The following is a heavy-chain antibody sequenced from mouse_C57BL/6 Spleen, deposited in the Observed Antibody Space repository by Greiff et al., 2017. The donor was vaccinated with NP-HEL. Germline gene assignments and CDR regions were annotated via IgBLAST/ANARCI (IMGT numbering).Heavy chain of an antibody. Sequence: QVQLKESGPELVKPGASVKISCKASGYAFSSSWMNWVKQRPGKGLEWIGRIYPGDGDTNYNGKFKGKATLTADKSSSTAYMQLSSLTSEDSAVYFCARSWDGYFWYFEVWGTGTTVTVSS. CDR3: ARSWDGYFWYFEV. V-gene: IGHV1-82*01. CDR1: GYAFSSSW. CDR2: IYPGDGDT. D-gene: IGHD2-3*01. J-gene: IGHJ1*03.